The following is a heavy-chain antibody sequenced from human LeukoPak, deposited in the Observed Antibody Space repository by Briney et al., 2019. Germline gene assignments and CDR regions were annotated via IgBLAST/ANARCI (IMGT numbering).Heavy chain of an antibody. Sequence: GGSLRLSCAASGFIFSDYSMKWIRQAPGKGLEWVSSISKGSGYIYQTDSVKGRFTISRDNAKNPLFLEMNSLRVEDTAVYYCVRDMGRESIFDYWGQGTLVTVSS. CDR1: GFIFSDYS. CDR3: VRDMGRESIFDY. CDR2: ISKGSGYI. V-gene: IGHV3-21*01. J-gene: IGHJ4*02. D-gene: IGHD3-10*01.